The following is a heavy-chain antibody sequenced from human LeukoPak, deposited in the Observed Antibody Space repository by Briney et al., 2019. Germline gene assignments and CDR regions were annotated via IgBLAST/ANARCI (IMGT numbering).Heavy chain of an antibody. J-gene: IGHJ4*02. Sequence: PGGSLRLSCAASGFTLSSYSINWVRKAPGKGLDWASSISSSSSYIYYADSVKGRFTISRDNAKNSLYLQMNSLRAEDTAVYYCARDLSSSPTLAASDYWGQGTLVTVSS. CDR3: ARDLSSSPTLAASDY. CDR2: ISSSSSYI. CDR1: GFTLSSYS. V-gene: IGHV3-21*01. D-gene: IGHD2/OR15-2a*01.